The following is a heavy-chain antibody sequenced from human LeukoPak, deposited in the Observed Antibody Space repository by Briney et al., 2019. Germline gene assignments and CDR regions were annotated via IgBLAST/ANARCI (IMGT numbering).Heavy chain of an antibody. V-gene: IGHV4-39*01. CDR3: ARPRGLGQTTDAFDI. J-gene: IGHJ3*02. CDR1: GGSISSSSYY. D-gene: IGHD1-7*01. CDR2: IYYSGST. Sequence: SETLSLTCTVSGGSISSSSYYWGWIRQPPGKGLEWIGSIYYSGSTYYNPSLKSRVTISVDTSKNQFSLKLSSVTAADTAVYYCARPRGLGQTTDAFDIWGQGTMVTVSS.